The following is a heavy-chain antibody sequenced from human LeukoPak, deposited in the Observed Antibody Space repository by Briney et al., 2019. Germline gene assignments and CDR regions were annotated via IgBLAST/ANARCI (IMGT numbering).Heavy chain of an antibody. J-gene: IGHJ6*02. CDR2: IYPDDSDA. V-gene: IGHV5-51*01. Sequence: GESLKISCKASEYDFRSYWIVWVRQMPGHGLECLGIIYPDDSDARYSPSHQGQVTISVDNSVNTAYLQWGGLTASDTAIYYCARLTGTLAPPDIFGLDVWGQGTSVIVSS. D-gene: IGHD4-11*01. CDR1: EYDFRSYW. CDR3: ARLTGTLAPPDIFGLDV.